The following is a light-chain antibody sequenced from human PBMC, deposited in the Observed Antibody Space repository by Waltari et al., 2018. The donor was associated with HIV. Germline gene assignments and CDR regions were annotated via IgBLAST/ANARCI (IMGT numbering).Light chain of an antibody. CDR2: GTS. J-gene: IGKJ4*01. V-gene: IGKV3-20*01. Sequence: EVVLTQSPGTLSLSPGERATLSCRASQRLNSNYLAWYQQKPGQAPRLLIYGTSTRATGIPDRFSGSGSGTDFALTISRLESEDFAVYFCHQYETSPLTFGGGTRVEV. CDR1: QRLNSNY. CDR3: HQYETSPLT.